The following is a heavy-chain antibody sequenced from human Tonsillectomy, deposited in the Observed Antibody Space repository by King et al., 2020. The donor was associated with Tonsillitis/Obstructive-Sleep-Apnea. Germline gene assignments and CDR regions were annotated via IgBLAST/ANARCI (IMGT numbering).Heavy chain of an antibody. J-gene: IGHJ3*02. D-gene: IGHD6-19*01. CDR3: AASRATVGGLDI. V-gene: IGHV3-15*01. CDR1: GFTVSDVW. CDR2: LISKTDGGTT. Sequence: QLVQSGGGLVKPGGSLTLSCVVSGFTVSDVWMSWVRQAPGKGLEWVGRLISKTDGGTTDLTAPVKGRFTISRNDSKNTLNLQMSSLKTEDTAVYYCAASRATVGGLDIWGQGTMVTVSS.